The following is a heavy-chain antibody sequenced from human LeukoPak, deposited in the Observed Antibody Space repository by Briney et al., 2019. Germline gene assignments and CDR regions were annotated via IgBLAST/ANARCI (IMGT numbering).Heavy chain of an antibody. CDR1: GGSFSGYY. D-gene: IGHD1/OR15-1a*01. V-gene: IGHV4-34*01. Sequence: PSETLSLTCAVYGGSFSGYYWSWIRQPPGKGLEWIGEINHSGSTNYNPSLKSRVTISVDTSKNQFSLKLSSVTAADTAVYYCAREGVTGTRNVFDYWGQGTLVTVSP. CDR2: INHSGST. J-gene: IGHJ4*02. CDR3: AREGVTGTRNVFDY.